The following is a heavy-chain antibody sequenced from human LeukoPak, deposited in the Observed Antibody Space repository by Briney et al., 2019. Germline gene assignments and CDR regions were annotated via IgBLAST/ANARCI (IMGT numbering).Heavy chain of an antibody. Sequence: PGGSLRLSCAASGFTFSIYGMYWVRQAPGKGLEWVAFIRHDGSIKYYADSVKGRLTIPRDNSKNTLYLQLNSLRAEDTAVYYCAKDSLTDIDYWGQGTLVTVSS. J-gene: IGHJ4*02. D-gene: IGHD3-9*01. CDR1: GFTFSIYG. V-gene: IGHV3-30*02. CDR3: AKDSLTDIDY. CDR2: IRHDGSIK.